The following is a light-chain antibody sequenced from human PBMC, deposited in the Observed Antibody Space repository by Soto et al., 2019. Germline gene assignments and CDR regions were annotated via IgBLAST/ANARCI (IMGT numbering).Light chain of an antibody. CDR3: QQSYSSPRT. Sequence: DIQMTQSPSSLSASVEDRVSITCRASQSISTYLSRYQQKPGKAPKVLIYATSTLQSGVPSRFSGSGSGIDFTLTISALQPDDFAIYYCQQSYSSPRTFGQGTKVDI. CDR2: ATS. CDR1: QSISTY. V-gene: IGKV1-39*01. J-gene: IGKJ1*01.